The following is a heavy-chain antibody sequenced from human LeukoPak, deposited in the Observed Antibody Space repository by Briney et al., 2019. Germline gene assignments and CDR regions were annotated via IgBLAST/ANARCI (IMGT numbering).Heavy chain of an antibody. V-gene: IGHV1-2*02. CDR1: GYTFTGYY. J-gene: IGHJ5*02. D-gene: IGHD3-10*01. CDR2: INPNSGGT. CDR3: ARGSMVRGVPRANNWFDP. Sequence: ASVKVSCKASGYTFTGYYMHWVRQAPGQGLEWMGWINPNSGGTNYAQKFQGRVTMTRDTPISTAYMELSRLRSDDTAVYYCARGSMVRGVPRANNWFDPWGQGTLVTVSS.